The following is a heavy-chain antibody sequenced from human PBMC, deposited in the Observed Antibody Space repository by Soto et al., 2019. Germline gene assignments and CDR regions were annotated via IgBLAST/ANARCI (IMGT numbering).Heavy chain of an antibody. J-gene: IGHJ3*02. CDR3: ARAGRRVRGVSSSLTFGAFDI. V-gene: IGHV1-69*13. D-gene: IGHD3-10*01. CDR2: IIPIFGTA. CDR1: GGTFSSYA. Sequence: SVKVSCKASGGTFSSYAISWVRQAPGQGLEWMGGIIPIFGTANYAQKFQGRVTITADESTSTAYMELSSLRSEDTAVYYCARAGRRVRGVSSSLTFGAFDIWGQGTMVTVSS.